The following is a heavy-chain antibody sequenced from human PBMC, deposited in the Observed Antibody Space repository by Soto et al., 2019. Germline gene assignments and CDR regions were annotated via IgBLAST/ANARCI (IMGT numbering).Heavy chain of an antibody. CDR3: ARDLRFSSGWLDAFDI. Sequence: QVQLVESGGGAVQPGRSLRLSCAASGFTFDSYGMHWVPQAPGKGLEWGAVITYDGSNKYYGDSVKGRFTTSRDNPKNTLYLQMNSLRAEDTAMYYCARDLRFSSGWLDAFDIWGQGTMVTVST. CDR1: GFTFDSYG. V-gene: IGHV3-30*03. D-gene: IGHD6-19*01. J-gene: IGHJ3*02. CDR2: ITYDGSNK.